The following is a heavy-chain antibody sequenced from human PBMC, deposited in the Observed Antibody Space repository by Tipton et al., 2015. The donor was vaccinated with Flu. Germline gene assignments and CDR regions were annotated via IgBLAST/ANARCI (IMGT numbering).Heavy chain of an antibody. CDR2: IIPILGIA. V-gene: IGHV1-69*01. CDR3: ARKFSCSSTSCPGGDAFDI. CDR1: GGTFSSYA. J-gene: IGHJ3*02. Sequence: QLVQSGAEVRKPGSSVKVSCKASGGTFSSYAISWVRQAPGQGLEWMGGIIPILGIANYAQKFQDRVTITADESTSTAYMELSSLRSEDTAVYYCARKFSCSSTSCPGGDAFDIWGQGTMVTVSS. D-gene: IGHD2-2*01.